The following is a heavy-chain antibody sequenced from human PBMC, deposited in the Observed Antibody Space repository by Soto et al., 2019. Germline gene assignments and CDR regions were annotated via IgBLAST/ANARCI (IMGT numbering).Heavy chain of an antibody. D-gene: IGHD6-19*01. CDR3: AKVSSVSSGWYEEIPYYFDY. CDR2: FDPEDGET. CDR1: GYTLTELS. J-gene: IGHJ4*02. V-gene: IGHV1-24*01. Sequence: ASVKVSCKVSGYTLTELSMHWVRQAPGKGLEWMGGFDPEDGETIYAQKFQGRVTMTEDTSTDTAYMELSSLRSEDTAVYYCAKVSSVSSGWYEEIPYYFDYWGQGTLVTVSS.